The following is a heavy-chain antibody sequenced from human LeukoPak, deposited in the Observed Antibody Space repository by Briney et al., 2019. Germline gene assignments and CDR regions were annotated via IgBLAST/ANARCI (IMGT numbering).Heavy chain of an antibody. J-gene: IGHJ4*02. CDR2: ISSNGGST. D-gene: IGHD3-3*01. CDR1: GFTFSSYA. Sequence: GGSLRLSCAASGFTFSSYAMHWVRQAPGKGLEYVSAISSNGGSTYYANSVKGRFTISRDNTKNTLYLQMNSLRAEDTATYYCAKDGLQSSEWSPPLNCWGQGILVIVSS. V-gene: IGHV3-64*01. CDR3: AKDGLQSSEWSPPLNC.